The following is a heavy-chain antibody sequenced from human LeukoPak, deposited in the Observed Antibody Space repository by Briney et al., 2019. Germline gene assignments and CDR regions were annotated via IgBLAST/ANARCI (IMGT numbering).Heavy chain of an antibody. CDR1: GFTFSSYS. D-gene: IGHD3-10*01. J-gene: IGHJ4*02. CDR3: ARVKRLGEGGDY. V-gene: IGHV3-21*01. CDR2: ISSSSSYI. Sequence: GGSLRLSCAASGFTFSSYSMNWVRQAPGKGLEWVSSISSSSSYIYYADSVKGRFTISRDNAKNSLYLQMNSLRAEDTAVYYCARVKRLGEGGDYWGQGTLVTVSS.